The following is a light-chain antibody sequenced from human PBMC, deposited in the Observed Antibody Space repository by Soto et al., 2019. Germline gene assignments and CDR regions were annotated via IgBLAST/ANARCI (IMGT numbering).Light chain of an antibody. J-gene: IGKJ1*01. CDR3: HHFGSLPET. CDR1: QSVASSY. V-gene: IGKV3-20*01. CDR2: SAS. Sequence: EVVLTQSPGTLSLSPGERVALSYRASQSVASSYLAWYQQKPGRAPRLLFYSASSRATGIPDRFSGSGSGTDFTLTISRLEPEDFAVYYCHHFGSLPETFGQGTNVV.